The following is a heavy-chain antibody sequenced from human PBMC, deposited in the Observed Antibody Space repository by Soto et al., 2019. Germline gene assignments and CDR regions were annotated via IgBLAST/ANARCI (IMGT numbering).Heavy chain of an antibody. CDR1: XFTXSXXX. CDR2: ISGSGGST. Sequence: EVQLLESGXGXVQXGGSLXXSXXASXFTXSXXXMSXVRXAPGKGLEWVSAISGSGGSTYYADSVKGRFTISRDNSKNTLYLQMNSLRAEDTAVYYCARAAAGTWNWFDPWGQGTLVTVSS. V-gene: IGHV3-23*01. J-gene: IGHJ5*02. CDR3: ARAAAGTWNWFDP. D-gene: IGHD6-13*01.